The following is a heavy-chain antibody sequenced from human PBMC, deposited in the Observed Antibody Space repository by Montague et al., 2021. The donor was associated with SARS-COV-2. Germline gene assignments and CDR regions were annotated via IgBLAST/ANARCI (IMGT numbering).Heavy chain of an antibody. J-gene: IGHJ4*02. CDR3: ARGHQGVAMIVVVMIGAEYYFDY. D-gene: IGHD3-22*01. Sequence: SETLSLTCAVYGGSFNDYYWSWIRQPPGKGLEWIGEINHGRITNYSPSLKSRVTISADTSKNQFSLKMKSVTAADTANYYCARGHQGVAMIVVVMIGAEYYFDYWGQGSLVTVSS. CDR1: GGSFNDYY. V-gene: IGHV4-34*01. CDR2: INHGRIT.